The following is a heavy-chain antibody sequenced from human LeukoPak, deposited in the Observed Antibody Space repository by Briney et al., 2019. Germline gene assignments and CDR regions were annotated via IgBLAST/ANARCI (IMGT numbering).Heavy chain of an antibody. CDR2: IYTSGST. V-gene: IGHV4-61*02. D-gene: IGHD4-11*01. Sequence: PSETLSLTCTVSGGSISSGSYYWSWIRQPAGKGLEWIGRIYTSGSTNYNPPLKSRVTISVDTSKNQFSLKLSSVTAADTAVYYCARGGLSNYYYYYYYMDVWGKGTTVTVSS. CDR1: GGSISSGSYY. CDR3: ARGGLSNYYYYYYYMDV. J-gene: IGHJ6*03.